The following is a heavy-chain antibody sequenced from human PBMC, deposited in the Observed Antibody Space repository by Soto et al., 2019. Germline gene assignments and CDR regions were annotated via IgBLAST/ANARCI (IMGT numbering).Heavy chain of an antibody. V-gene: IGHV4-39*01. D-gene: IGHD3-3*01. CDR1: GRSLSSSRYY. J-gene: IGHJ6*02. CDR2: IYYSGST. Sequence: SDLLSLTCTVSGRSLSSSRYYWGGIRQPPGKGLEWIGSIYYSGSTYYNPSLKSRVTISVDTSKNQFSLKLSSVTAADTAVYNCASWEGDFWSGYSYGMDVWGQGTTVT. CDR3: ASWEGDFWSGYSYGMDV.